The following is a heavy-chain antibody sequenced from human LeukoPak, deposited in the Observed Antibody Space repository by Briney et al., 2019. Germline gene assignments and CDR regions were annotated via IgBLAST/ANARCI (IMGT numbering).Heavy chain of an antibody. CDR3: AAARGYYYDAFDI. V-gene: IGHV3-23*01. J-gene: IGHJ3*02. CDR2: ISGSGGST. CDR1: GFTVSSNY. D-gene: IGHD5-12*01. Sequence: GGSLRLSCAASGFTVSSNYMSWVRQAPGKGLEWVSAISGSGGSTYYADSVKGRFTISRDNSKNTLYLQMNSLRAEDTAVYYCAAARGYYYDAFDIWGQGTMVTVSS.